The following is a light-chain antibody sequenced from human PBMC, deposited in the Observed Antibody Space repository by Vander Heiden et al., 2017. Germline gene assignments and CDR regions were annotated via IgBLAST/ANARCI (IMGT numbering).Light chain of an antibody. CDR3: SSYTSSSTRV. CDR1: SSDVGSYNY. J-gene: IGLJ1*01. V-gene: IGLV2-14*01. CDR2: EVS. Sequence: QSALTQPASVSVSPGQSITISCTGTSSDVGSYNYVSWYQQHPDKAPKLMIYEVSNRPSGVSNRFSGSKSGNTASLTISGLQAEDEADYYCSSYTSSSTRVFGTGTKVTVL.